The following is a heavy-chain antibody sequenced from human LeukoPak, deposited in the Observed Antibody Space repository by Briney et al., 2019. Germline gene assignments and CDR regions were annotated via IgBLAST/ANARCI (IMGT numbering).Heavy chain of an antibody. V-gene: IGHV3-53*01. CDR2: IYSGGGT. J-gene: IGHJ4*02. D-gene: IGHD6-19*01. Sequence: GGFLRLSCAASGFSVSDSYMSWVRQAPGEGLEWVSVIYSGGGTFYADSVKGRFTISRDNSKNILFLQMKSLTAGDTAVYYCARAGGLRIAVAPIDYWGQGTLVTVSS. CDR3: ARAGGLRIAVAPIDY. CDR1: GFSVSDSY.